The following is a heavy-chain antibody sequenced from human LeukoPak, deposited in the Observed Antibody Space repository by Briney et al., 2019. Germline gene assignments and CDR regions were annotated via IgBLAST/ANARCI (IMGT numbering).Heavy chain of an antibody. CDR3: AKPMVACSGGSCLFAFDI. D-gene: IGHD2-15*01. V-gene: IGHV3-23*01. J-gene: IGHJ3*02. Sequence: GGSLRLSCAASGFTFSSYAMSWVRQAPGQGLEWVSAISGSGGSTYYADSVKGRFTISRANSKNTLYLQMNSLRAEATAVYYCAKPMVACSGGSCLFAFDIWGQGTMVTVSS. CDR1: GFTFSSYA. CDR2: ISGSGGST.